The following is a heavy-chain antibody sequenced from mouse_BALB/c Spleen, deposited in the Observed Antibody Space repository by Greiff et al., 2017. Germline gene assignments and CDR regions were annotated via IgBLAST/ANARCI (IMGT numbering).Heavy chain of an antibody. CDR2: IDPENGNT. D-gene: IGHD2-14*01. Sequence: EVQLQQSGAELVRPGALVKLSCKASGFNIKDYYMHWVKQRPEQGLEWIGWIDPENGNTIYDPKFQGKASITADTSSNTAYLQLSSLTSEDTAVYYCAAYYRYAMDYWGQGTSVTVSS. J-gene: IGHJ4*01. V-gene: IGHV14-1*02. CDR1: GFNIKDYY. CDR3: AAYYRYAMDY.